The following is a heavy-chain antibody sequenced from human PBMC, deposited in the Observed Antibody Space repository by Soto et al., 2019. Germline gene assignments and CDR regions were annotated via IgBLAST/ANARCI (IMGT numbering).Heavy chain of an antibody. CDR3: ARGYHDTSGYYFSPLAY. Sequence: PSETLSLTCSVSGGSINDYFWSWIRQPPGKGLEWIGYVHYSGTTNHNPSLKSRVTFSVDTSKNQFSLKLTSVTAADTAVYYCARGYHDTSGYYFSPLAYWGQGSLVTVS. CDR1: GGSINDYF. V-gene: IGHV4-59*01. D-gene: IGHD3-22*01. J-gene: IGHJ4*02. CDR2: VHYSGTT.